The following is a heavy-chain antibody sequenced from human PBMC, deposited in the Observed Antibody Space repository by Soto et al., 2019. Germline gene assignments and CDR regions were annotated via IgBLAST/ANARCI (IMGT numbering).Heavy chain of an antibody. CDR1: GYAFTTYG. Sequence: QVHLVQSGAEVKKPEASVKVSCKGSGYAFTTYGITWVRQAPGQGLEWMGWISAHNGNTNYAQKLQGRVTVTIDTSTSTAYMELRSLRSDDTAVYYCARGRYGDYWGQGALVTVSS. CDR2: ISAHNGNT. J-gene: IGHJ4*02. CDR3: ARGRYGDY. D-gene: IGHD1-1*01. V-gene: IGHV1-18*01.